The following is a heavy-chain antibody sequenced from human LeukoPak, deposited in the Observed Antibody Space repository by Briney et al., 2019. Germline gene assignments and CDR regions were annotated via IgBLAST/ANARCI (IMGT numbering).Heavy chain of an antibody. D-gene: IGHD3-22*01. V-gene: IGHV3-7*01. Sequence: GGSLRLSCAASGFTFSSYEMSWVRQAPGKGLEWVANIKQDGSEKYYVDSVKGRFTISRDNAKNSLYLQMNSLRAEDTAVYYCAAHYYDSSGYYGLGFAEYFQHWGQGTLVTVSS. CDR3: AAHYYDSSGYYGLGFAEYFQH. CDR1: GFTFSSYE. CDR2: IKQDGSEK. J-gene: IGHJ1*01.